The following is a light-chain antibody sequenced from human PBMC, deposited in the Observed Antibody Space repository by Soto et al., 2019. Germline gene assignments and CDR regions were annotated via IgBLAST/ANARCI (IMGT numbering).Light chain of an antibody. CDR3: QQSMSAPLT. J-gene: IGKJ4*01. CDR1: QSISNY. Sequence: DIQMTQSPSSLSASVGDRVTITCRASQSISNYLNWYQQKLGEAPKLLIYAASSLQSGVPSRFSGSGSGTDFTLTISGLQPEDSASYFCQQSMSAPLTFGGGTKVETK. CDR2: AAS. V-gene: IGKV1-39*01.